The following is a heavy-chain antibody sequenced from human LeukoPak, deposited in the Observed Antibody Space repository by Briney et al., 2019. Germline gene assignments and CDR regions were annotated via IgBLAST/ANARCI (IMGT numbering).Heavy chain of an antibody. V-gene: IGHV3-21*01. J-gene: IGHJ6*03. D-gene: IGHD2-2*01. Sequence: GGSLRLSCSASGFTFSSYSMNWVRQAPGKGLEWFSTISNGSSYKYYADSVRGRFTISRDNAKNSLYLQMNSSRAEDTAVYYCARAVYCSSTSCYSELYYMDVWGKGTTVTVSS. CDR3: ARAVYCSSTSCYSELYYMDV. CDR2: ISNGSSYK. CDR1: GFTFSSYS.